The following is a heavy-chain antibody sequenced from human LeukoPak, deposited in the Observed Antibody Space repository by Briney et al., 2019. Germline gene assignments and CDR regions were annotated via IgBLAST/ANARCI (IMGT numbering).Heavy chain of an antibody. D-gene: IGHD1-26*01. J-gene: IGHJ5*02. CDR2: IWYDGSNK. CDR1: GFTFSSYG. Sequence: GGSLRLSCAASGFTFSSYGMHWVRQAPGKGLEWVAVIWYDGSNKYYADSVKGRFTISRDNSKNTLYLQMNSLRAEDTAVYYCAKDFPEWELTNWFDPWGQGTLVTVSS. CDR3: AKDFPEWELTNWFDP. V-gene: IGHV3-30*02.